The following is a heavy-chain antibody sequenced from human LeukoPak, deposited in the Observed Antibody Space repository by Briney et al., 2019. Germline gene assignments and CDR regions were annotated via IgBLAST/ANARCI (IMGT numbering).Heavy chain of an antibody. Sequence: GRSLRLSCAASGFTFSSYAMHWVRQAPGKGLEWVAAISYDGSNKYYADSVKGRFTISRDNSKNTLYLQMNSLRAEDTAVYYCARAPLLYCSGGSCYAGYFDYWGQGTLVTVSS. V-gene: IGHV3-30*04. CDR2: ISYDGSNK. J-gene: IGHJ4*02. D-gene: IGHD2-15*01. CDR1: GFTFSSYA. CDR3: ARAPLLYCSGGSCYAGYFDY.